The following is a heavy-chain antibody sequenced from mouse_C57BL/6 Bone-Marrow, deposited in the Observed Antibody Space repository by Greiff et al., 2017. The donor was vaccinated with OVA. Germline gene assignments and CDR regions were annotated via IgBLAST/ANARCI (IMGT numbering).Heavy chain of an antibody. CDR1: GFTFTNYW. V-gene: IGHV1-63*01. CDR2: IYPGGGYT. CDR3: EGGVTTRFAD. J-gene: IGHJ3*01. Sequence: VQLQQSGAELVRPGTSVKMSCTASGFTFTNYWIGWAKQRPGHGLEWIGDIYPGGGYTNYNEKFKGQVTLTADKSSSTAYMQFSSLTSEDSAIYYGEGGVTTRFADWGQGTLVTVSA. D-gene: IGHD2-2*01.